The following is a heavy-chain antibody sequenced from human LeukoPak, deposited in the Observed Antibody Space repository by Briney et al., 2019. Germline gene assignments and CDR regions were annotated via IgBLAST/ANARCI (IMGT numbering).Heavy chain of an antibody. D-gene: IGHD6-6*01. V-gene: IGHV3-74*01. J-gene: IGHJ4*02. CDR2: ISPTGSTT. CDR1: GISFSGHW. CDR3: ARGPNSNWSGLDF. Sequence: GGSLRLSCTASGISFSGHWMHWARQLPGKGLVWVSRISPTGSTTSYADSVKGRFTVSRDNAKNTLYLQVNNLRAEDTAVYYCARGPNSNWSGLDFWGQGTLLTVSS.